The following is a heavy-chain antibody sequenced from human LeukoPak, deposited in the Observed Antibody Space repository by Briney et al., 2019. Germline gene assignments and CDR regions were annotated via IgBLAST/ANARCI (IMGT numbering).Heavy chain of an antibody. D-gene: IGHD3-10*01. CDR3: AKDRGTLYYYYMDV. CDR2: ISYDGSNK. J-gene: IGHJ6*03. V-gene: IGHV3-30*18. Sequence: PGGSLRLSCAASGFTFSSYGMHWVRQAPGKGLEWVAVISYDGSNKYYADSVKGRFTISRDNSKNTLYLQMNSLRAEDTAVYYCAKDRGTLYYYYMDVWGKGTTVTVSS. CDR1: GFTFSSYG.